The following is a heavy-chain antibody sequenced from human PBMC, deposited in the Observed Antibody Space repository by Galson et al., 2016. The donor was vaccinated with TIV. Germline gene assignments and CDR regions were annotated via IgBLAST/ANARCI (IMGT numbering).Heavy chain of an antibody. V-gene: IGHV4-31*03. CDR2: IYYSGST. J-gene: IGHJ3*01. CDR1: GGSISSRGYY. Sequence: TLSLTCTVSGGSISSRGYYWNRIRQHPGKGLEWIGYIYYSGSTYYNPSLRSRLTISLDTSKNHFSLKLSSVTAADTAVYFCVRGLLDSSGYYPPPDAFDLWGLGTMVTVSS. D-gene: IGHD3-22*01. CDR3: VRGLLDSSGYYPPPDAFDL.